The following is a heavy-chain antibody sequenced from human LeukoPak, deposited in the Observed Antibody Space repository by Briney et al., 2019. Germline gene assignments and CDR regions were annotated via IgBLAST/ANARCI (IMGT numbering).Heavy chain of an antibody. J-gene: IGHJ4*02. D-gene: IGHD2-2*01. CDR3: AKDGYCSSTSCYPAPY. CDR2: ISGSGGAT. V-gene: IGHV3-23*01. CDR1: GFTFSSYW. Sequence: PGGSLRLSCAASGFTFSSYWMSWVRQAPGKGLEWVSAISGSGGATYYADSVKGRFTISRDNSKNMLYLQMNSLRAEDTAVYYCAKDGYCSSTSCYPAPYWGQGTLVTVSS.